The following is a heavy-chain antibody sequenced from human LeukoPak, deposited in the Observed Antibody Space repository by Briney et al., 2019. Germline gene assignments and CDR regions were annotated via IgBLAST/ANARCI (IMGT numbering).Heavy chain of an antibody. CDR1: GFTFNIYS. CDR2: ISYDGSNK. J-gene: IGHJ4*02. V-gene: IGHV3-30*04. D-gene: IGHD3-10*01. Sequence: PGRSLRLSCAASGFTFNIYSMHWVRQAPGKGLEWVAVISYDGSNKYYADSVKGRFTISRDNSKNTLYLQMNSLRAEDTAVYYCARDESSDWDYYGSGSYFGYWGQGTLVTVSS. CDR3: ARDESSDWDYYGSGSYFGY.